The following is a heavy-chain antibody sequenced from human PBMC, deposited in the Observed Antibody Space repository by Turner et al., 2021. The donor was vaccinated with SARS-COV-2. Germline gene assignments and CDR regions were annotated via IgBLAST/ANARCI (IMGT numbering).Heavy chain of an antibody. J-gene: IGHJ3*02. V-gene: IGHV4-39*01. CDR1: GGSISSTINY. CDR2: IFYSGST. D-gene: IGHD3-9*01. CDR3: ARHATYYDILTDYEGAFDI. Sequence: QMQLQESGPGLVKPSETLSLTCTVSGGSISSTINYWGWIRQPPGKGLEWIGSIFYSGSTNYTPSLKSRLTISVDKSRNQFSLSLTSVTAVDTAVYYCARHATYYDILTDYEGAFDIWGQGTLVSVSS.